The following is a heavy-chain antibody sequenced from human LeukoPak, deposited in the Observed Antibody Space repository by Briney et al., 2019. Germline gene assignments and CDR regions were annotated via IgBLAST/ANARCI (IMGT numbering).Heavy chain of an antibody. CDR3: ARDASLSAAAGTFDY. V-gene: IGHV3-11*05. D-gene: IGHD6-13*01. Sequence: GGSLRLSCAASGFTFSDYYMSWIRQAPGEGLEWVSYISSSSSYTNYADSVKGRFTISRDNAKNSLYLQMNSLRAEDTAVYYCARDASLSAAAGTFDYWGQGTLVTVSS. CDR2: ISSSSSYT. CDR1: GFTFSDYY. J-gene: IGHJ4*02.